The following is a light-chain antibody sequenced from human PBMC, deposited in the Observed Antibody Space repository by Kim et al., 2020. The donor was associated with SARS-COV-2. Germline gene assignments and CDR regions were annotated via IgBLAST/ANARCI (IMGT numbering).Light chain of an antibody. V-gene: IGKV3D-15*01. CDR3: QQYDRWPRT. J-gene: IGKJ1*01. Sequence: EIVLTQSPATLSVSPGERATLSCTASQSVSTNLAWYQQKPGQPPRLLISGASTRATGIPARFSGGGSGTDFTLTISSLQSEDFGVYYCQQYDRWPRTFGQGTKVEIK. CDR1: QSVSTN. CDR2: GAS.